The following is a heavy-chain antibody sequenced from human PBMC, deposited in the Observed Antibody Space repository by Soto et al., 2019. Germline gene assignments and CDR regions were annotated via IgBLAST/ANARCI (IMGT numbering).Heavy chain of an antibody. CDR2: IYYSGST. V-gene: IGHV4-31*03. D-gene: IGHD5-12*01. CDR3: ARGPLGVVATTYYMDV. Sequence: SETLSLTCTVSGGSISSGGYYWSWIRQHPGKGLEWIGYIYYSGSTYYNPSLKSRVTISVDTSKNQFSLKLSSVTAADTAVYYCARGPLGVVATTYYMDVWGKGTTVTVSS. CDR1: GGSISSGGYY. J-gene: IGHJ6*03.